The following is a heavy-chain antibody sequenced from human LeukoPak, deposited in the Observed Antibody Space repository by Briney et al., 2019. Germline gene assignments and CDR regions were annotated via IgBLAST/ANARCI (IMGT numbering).Heavy chain of an antibody. CDR3: ARGGGWSYGYEEDLDFDY. V-gene: IGHV4-38-2*02. D-gene: IGHD5-18*01. Sequence: PSETLSLTCTVSGYSISSGYYWGWIRQPPGKGLEWIGSIYHSGSTYYNPSLKSRVTISVDTSKNQFSLKLSSVTAADTAVYYCARGGGWSYGYEEDLDFDYWGQGTLVTVSS. CDR2: IYHSGST. J-gene: IGHJ4*02. CDR1: GYSISSGYY.